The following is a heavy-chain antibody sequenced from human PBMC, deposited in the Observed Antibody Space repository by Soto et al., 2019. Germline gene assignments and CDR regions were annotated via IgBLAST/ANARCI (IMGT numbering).Heavy chain of an antibody. CDR3: ARFNWYFDL. Sequence: QVQLQESGPGLVKPSETLSLTCTVSGGSISSYYWSWIRQPPGKGLEWIGYIYYSGSTNYNPSLKSRVPLSVDTSKNQFSLKLSSVTAADTAGYYCARFNWYFDLWGRGTLVTVSS. CDR1: GGSISSYY. J-gene: IGHJ2*01. CDR2: IYYSGST. V-gene: IGHV4-59*08.